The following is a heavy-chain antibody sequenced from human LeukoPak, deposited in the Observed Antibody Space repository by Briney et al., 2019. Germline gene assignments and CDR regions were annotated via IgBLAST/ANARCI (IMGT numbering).Heavy chain of an antibody. J-gene: IGHJ2*01. CDR3: ARRAYYDTSGYYPTSGYFDL. Sequence: SETLSLTCTVSGGSIFSYYWNWIRQPPGKGLEWIGYIYPNGITSYNPSLRSRGTITIATSKNQFSLRLRSVTAADTAIYYCARRAYYDTSGYYPTSGYFDLWGRGTLVTVSS. CDR2: IYPNGIT. D-gene: IGHD3-22*01. CDR1: GGSIFSYY. V-gene: IGHV4-4*08.